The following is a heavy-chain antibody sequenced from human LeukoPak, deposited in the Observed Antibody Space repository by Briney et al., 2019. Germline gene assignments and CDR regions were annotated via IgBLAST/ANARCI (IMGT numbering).Heavy chain of an antibody. Sequence: SSETLSLTCAVSGYSINSGYYWAWIRQPPGKGLEWIGNIYHSGSTYYNPSLKSRVTISVDTSKNQFSLKLSSVTAADTAVYYCARRYCSTTSCYFDYWGQGTLVTVSS. CDR2: IYHSGST. CDR1: GYSINSGYY. D-gene: IGHD2-2*01. J-gene: IGHJ4*02. V-gene: IGHV4-38-2*01. CDR3: ARRYCSTTSCYFDY.